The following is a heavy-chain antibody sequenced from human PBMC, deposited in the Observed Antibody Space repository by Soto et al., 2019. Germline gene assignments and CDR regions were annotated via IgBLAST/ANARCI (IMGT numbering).Heavy chain of an antibody. V-gene: IGHV4-59*08. J-gene: IGHJ4*02. D-gene: IGHD3-9*01. CDR3: ARHRVGYDILTGYSTLYYFDY. CDR2: IYYSGST. Sequence: SETLSLTCTVSGGSISSYYWSWIRQPPGKGLEWIGYIYYSGSTNYKPSLKSRVTISVDTSKNQFSLKLSSVTAADTAVYYCARHRVGYDILTGYSTLYYFDYWGQGTLVTVSS. CDR1: GGSISSYY.